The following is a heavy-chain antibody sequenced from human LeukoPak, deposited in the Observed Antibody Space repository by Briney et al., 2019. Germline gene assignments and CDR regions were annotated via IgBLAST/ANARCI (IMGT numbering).Heavy chain of an antibody. CDR2: INTNTGNP. CDR3: ARAKPDDYVWGSYRGEYYFDY. J-gene: IGHJ4*02. D-gene: IGHD3-16*02. Sequence: ASVKVSCKASGYTFTSYAMNWVRQAPGQGLEWMGWINTNTGNPTYAQGFTGRFVFSLDTSVSTAYLQISSLKAEDTAVYYCARAKPDDYVWGSYRGEYYFDYWGQGTLVTVSS. CDR1: GYTFTSYA. V-gene: IGHV7-4-1*02.